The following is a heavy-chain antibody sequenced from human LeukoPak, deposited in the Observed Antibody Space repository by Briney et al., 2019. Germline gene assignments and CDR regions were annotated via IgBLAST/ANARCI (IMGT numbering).Heavy chain of an antibody. CDR3: AKDRFHYDLWSGYLS. CDR1: GFTFSSYA. D-gene: IGHD3-3*01. Sequence: GGSLRLSCAASGFTFSSYAMSWVRQAPGKGLEWVSAISGSGGSTYYADSVKGRFTISRDNSKNTLYLQMNSLRAEDTAVYYCAKDRFHYDLWSGYLSWGQGTLVTVSS. J-gene: IGHJ5*02. V-gene: IGHV3-23*01. CDR2: ISGSGGST.